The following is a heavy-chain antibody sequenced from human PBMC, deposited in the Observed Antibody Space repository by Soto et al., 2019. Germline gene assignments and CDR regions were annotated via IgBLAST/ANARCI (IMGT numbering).Heavy chain of an antibody. V-gene: IGHV4-59*01. D-gene: IGHD3-3*01. J-gene: IGHJ4*02. CDR2: IYYSGST. Sequence: SETLSLTCTVSGGSISSYYWSWIRQPPGKGLEWIGYIYYSGSTNYNPSLKSRVTISVDTSKNQFSLKLSSVTAADTAVYYCARGAKYYDFWRGYWGIDYRGQGTLVTVSS. CDR3: ARGAKYYDFWRGYWGIDY. CDR1: GGSISSYY.